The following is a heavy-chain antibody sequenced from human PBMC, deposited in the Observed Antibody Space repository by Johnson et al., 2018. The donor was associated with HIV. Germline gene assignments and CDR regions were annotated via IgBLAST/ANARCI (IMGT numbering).Heavy chain of an antibody. J-gene: IGHJ3*02. Sequence: EVQLVESGGGVVQPGRSLRLSCAASGFTFSSYAMHWVRQAPGKGLEWVSGISWNSGTLGYADSVKGRFTISRDNAKNSLYLQMNSLRAEDTAVYYCARGGYSSGWSDAFDIWGQGTMVTVSS. CDR1: GFTFSSYA. CDR2: ISWNSGTL. D-gene: IGHD6-19*01. CDR3: ARGGYSSGWSDAFDI. V-gene: IGHV3-9*01.